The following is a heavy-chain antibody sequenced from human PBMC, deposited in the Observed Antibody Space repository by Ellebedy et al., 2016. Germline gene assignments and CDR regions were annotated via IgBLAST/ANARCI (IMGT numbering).Heavy chain of an antibody. Sequence: SETLSLTCTVSGGSISSYYWSWIRQPPGKGLEWIGYIYYSGSINYNPSLKSRVTISVDTSKNQFSLKLSSVTAADTAVYYCARDNRVTTWYYWGQGTLVTVSS. D-gene: IGHD4-17*01. V-gene: IGHV4-59*01. CDR1: GGSISSYY. CDR2: IYYSGSI. J-gene: IGHJ4*02. CDR3: ARDNRVTTWYY.